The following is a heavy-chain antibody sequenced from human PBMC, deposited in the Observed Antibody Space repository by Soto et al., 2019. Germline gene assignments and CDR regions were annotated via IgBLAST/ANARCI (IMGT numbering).Heavy chain of an antibody. CDR2: IDPSDSYT. J-gene: IGHJ6*02. D-gene: IGHD3-3*01. CDR1: GYSFTSYW. CDR3: ARLRGTIFGEANHYYYYGMDV. Sequence: PGESLKISCKGSGYSFTSYWISWVRQMPGKGLEWMGRIDPSDSYTNYSPSFQGHVTISADKSISTAYLQWSSLKASDTAMYYCARLRGTIFGEANHYYYYGMDVWGQGITVTVSS. V-gene: IGHV5-10-1*01.